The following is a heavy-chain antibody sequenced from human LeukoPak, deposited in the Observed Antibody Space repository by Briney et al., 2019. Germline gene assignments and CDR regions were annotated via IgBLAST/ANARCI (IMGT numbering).Heavy chain of an antibody. Sequence: ASVKVSCKASGYTFTSYGISWVRQAPGQGLEWMGWISAYNGHTNYAQKLQGRVTMTTDTSTSTAYMELRSLRSDDTAVYYCARSVRGYGDYVYYYYYGMDVWGQGTTVTVSS. D-gene: IGHD4-17*01. V-gene: IGHV1-18*01. CDR3: ARSVRGYGDYVYYYYYGMDV. CDR1: GYTFTSYG. J-gene: IGHJ6*02. CDR2: ISAYNGHT.